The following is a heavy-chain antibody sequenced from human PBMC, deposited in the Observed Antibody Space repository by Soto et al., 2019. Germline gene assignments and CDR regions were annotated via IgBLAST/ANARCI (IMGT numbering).Heavy chain of an antibody. J-gene: IGHJ4*02. Sequence: QVQLQQWGAGLLKPSETLSLTCAVYGWSFSGYYWSWIRQPPGKGLVWIGEINHSGSTNYNPSLKSRVTISVETSKNQFSLKLISVTAADTAVYYCARAGRGGSYCSSTSCYRVAAADSYYFDYWGQGTLVTVSS. V-gene: IGHV4-34*01. CDR2: INHSGST. CDR3: ARAGRGGSYCSSTSCYRVAAADSYYFDY. CDR1: GWSFSGYY. D-gene: IGHD2-2*02.